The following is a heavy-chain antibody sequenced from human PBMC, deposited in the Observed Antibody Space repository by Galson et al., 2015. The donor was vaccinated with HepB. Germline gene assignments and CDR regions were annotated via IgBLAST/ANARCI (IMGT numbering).Heavy chain of an antibody. CDR3: ARSSINWATGQYSFVD. Sequence: SVKVSCKASGYTISGYYIHWVRQAPGQGLEWMGWTNPNSGDTNYAQNFQGRVTMTRDTTISTAYMELSRLTSDDTAIYYCARSSINWATGQYSFVDWGLGTLVIVSS. V-gene: IGHV1-2*02. D-gene: IGHD6-13*01. CDR2: TNPNSGDT. J-gene: IGHJ4*02. CDR1: GYTISGYY.